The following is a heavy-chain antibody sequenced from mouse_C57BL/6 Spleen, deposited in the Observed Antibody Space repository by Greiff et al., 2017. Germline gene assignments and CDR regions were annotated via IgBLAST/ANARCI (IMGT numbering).Heavy chain of an antibody. Sequence: QVQLKQPGAELVKPGASVKLSCKASGYTFTSYWMQWVKQRPGQGLEWIGEIDPSDSYTNYNQKFKGKATLTVDTSSSTAYMQLSSLTSEDSAVYYCARDYGNYEDYWGQGTTLTVSS. V-gene: IGHV1-50*01. CDR2: IDPSDSYT. CDR3: ARDYGNYEDY. D-gene: IGHD2-1*01. J-gene: IGHJ2*01. CDR1: GYTFTSYW.